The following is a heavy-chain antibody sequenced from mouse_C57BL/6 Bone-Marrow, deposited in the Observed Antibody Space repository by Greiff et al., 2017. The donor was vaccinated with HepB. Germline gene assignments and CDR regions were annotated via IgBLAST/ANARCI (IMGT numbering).Heavy chain of an antibody. CDR3: ARLSYGNPFAY. D-gene: IGHD2-1*01. CDR1: GYTFTSYW. V-gene: IGHV1-64*01. CDR2: IHPNSGST. J-gene: IGHJ3*01. Sequence: QLQPPGAELVKPGASVKLSCKASGYTFTSYWMHWVKQRPGQGLEWIGRIHPNSGSTNYNEKFKSKATLTVDKSSSTAYMQLSSLTSEDSAVYHCARLSYGNPFAYWGQGTLVTGSA.